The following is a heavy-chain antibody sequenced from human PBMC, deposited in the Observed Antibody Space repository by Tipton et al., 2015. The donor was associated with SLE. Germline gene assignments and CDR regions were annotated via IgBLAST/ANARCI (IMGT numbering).Heavy chain of an antibody. J-gene: IGHJ2*01. CDR2: IYYSGST. D-gene: IGHD2-8*01. Sequence: TLSLTCTVSGGSISSYYWSWIRQPPGKGLEWIGYIYYSGSTNYNPSLKSRVTISVDTSKNQFSLKLSSVTAADTAVYYCARDREFNGAGGWYFDLWGRGTLVTVSS. CDR1: GGSISSYY. CDR3: ARDREFNGAGGWYFDL. V-gene: IGHV4-59*01.